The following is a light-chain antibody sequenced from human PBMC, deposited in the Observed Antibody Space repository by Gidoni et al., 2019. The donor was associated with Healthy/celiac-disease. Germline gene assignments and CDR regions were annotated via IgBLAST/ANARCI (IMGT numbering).Light chain of an antibody. CDR2: GAS. J-gene: IGKJ5*01. Sequence: EIVLTQFPGTLSLAPGERATLSCRASQSVSSSYLAWYQQKPGQAPRLLIYGASSRATGIPDRFSGSGSGTDFTLTISRLEPEDFAVYYCQQYGSSPETFXXXTRLEIK. CDR3: QQYGSSPET. CDR1: QSVSSSY. V-gene: IGKV3-20*01.